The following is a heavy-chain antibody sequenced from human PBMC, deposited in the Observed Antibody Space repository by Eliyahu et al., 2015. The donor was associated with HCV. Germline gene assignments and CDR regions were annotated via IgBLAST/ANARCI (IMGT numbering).Heavy chain of an antibody. V-gene: IGHV4-59*01. J-gene: IGHJ5*02. Sequence: QVQLQESGPGLVKPSETLSLTCTVSGGSXXXYYWSWIPQPPGKGLXWIAKXHXSGSTNSLPXLKSRVTISLDTSKNQXSLKLSSVTAADTAVYYCASGGGGIAMSGTGGWFDPWGQGTLVTVSS. CDR1: GGSXXXYY. CDR3: ASGGGGIAMSGTGGWFDP. D-gene: IGHD6-19*01. CDR2: XHXSGST.